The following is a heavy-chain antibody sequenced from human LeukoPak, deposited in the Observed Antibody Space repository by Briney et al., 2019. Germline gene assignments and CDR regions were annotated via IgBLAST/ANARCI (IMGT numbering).Heavy chain of an antibody. D-gene: IGHD5-12*01. CDR2: IIPILGIA. CDR3: ARDLGGLATRGY. J-gene: IGHJ4*02. CDR1: GGTLSSYA. V-gene: IGHV1-69*04. Sequence: GASVKVSCKASGGTLSSYAISWVRQAPGQGLEWMGRIIPILGIANYAQKFQGRVTITADKSTSTAYMELSSLRSEDTAVYYCARDLGGLATRGYWGQGTLVTVSS.